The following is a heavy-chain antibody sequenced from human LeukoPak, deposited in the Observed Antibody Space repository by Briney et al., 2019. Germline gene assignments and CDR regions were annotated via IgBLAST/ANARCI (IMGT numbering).Heavy chain of an antibody. CDR2: INHSGST. CDR3: VRGPYGSGISNWFDP. D-gene: IGHD3-10*01. CDR1: GGSFSGYY. V-gene: IGHV4-34*01. J-gene: IGHJ5*02. Sequence: PSETLSLTCAVYGGSFSGYYWSWVRQPPGKGREWLGEINHSGSTNYNPSLKSRVTISVDTSQNQLSLKLTSVTAADTAVYYCVRGPYGSGISNWFDPWGQGTQVIVPS.